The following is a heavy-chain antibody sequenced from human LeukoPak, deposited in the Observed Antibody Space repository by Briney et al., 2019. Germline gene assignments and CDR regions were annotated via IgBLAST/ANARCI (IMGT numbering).Heavy chain of an antibody. Sequence: ASVKVSCKASGYTFTTYDINWVRQATGQGLEWMAWMNPNSGNTGYAQKFQGRVTMTRNTSISTACMELSSLRSEDTAVYYCARVAGNCGGDCYRLVYWGQGTLVTVAS. V-gene: IGHV1-8*01. CDR1: GYTFTTYD. CDR2: MNPNSGNT. CDR3: ARVAGNCGGDCYRLVY. D-gene: IGHD2-21*01. J-gene: IGHJ4*02.